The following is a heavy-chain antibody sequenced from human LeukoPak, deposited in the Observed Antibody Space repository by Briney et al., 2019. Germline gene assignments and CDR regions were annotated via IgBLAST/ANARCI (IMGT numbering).Heavy chain of an antibody. CDR2: ISSSSSYI. V-gene: IGHV3-21*01. CDR1: GFTFSSYS. Sequence: GGSLRLSCAASGFTFSSYSMNWVRQAPGKGLEWVSSISSSSSYIYYADSVKGRFTISRDNAKNSLYLQMNSLRAEDTAAYYCARDSAPRVGYFQHWGQGTLVTVSS. J-gene: IGHJ1*01. D-gene: IGHD2-2*01. CDR3: ARDSAPRVGYFQH.